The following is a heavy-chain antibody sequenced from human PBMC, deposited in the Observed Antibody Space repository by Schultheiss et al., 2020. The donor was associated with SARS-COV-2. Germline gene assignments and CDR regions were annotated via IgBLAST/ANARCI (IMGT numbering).Heavy chain of an antibody. Sequence: SVKVSCKASGGTFSSYTISWVRQAPGQGLEWMGRIIPILGIANYAQKFQGRVTITAGKSTSTAYMELSSLRSEDTAVYYCAKAMVYAAYYYYYGMDVWGQGTTVTVSS. CDR3: AKAMVYAAYYYYYGMDV. CDR2: IIPILGIA. J-gene: IGHJ6*02. D-gene: IGHD2-8*01. V-gene: IGHV1-69*02. CDR1: GGTFSSYT.